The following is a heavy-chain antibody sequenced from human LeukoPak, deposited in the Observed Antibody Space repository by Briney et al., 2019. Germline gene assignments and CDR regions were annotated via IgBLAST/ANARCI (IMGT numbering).Heavy chain of an antibody. CDR1: GASFSGYY. CDR3: ARGMLCSGGSCYRYYYYGMDV. V-gene: IGHV4-34*01. J-gene: IGHJ6*04. D-gene: IGHD2-15*01. Sequence: SETLSLTCAVYGASFSGYYWSWIRQPPGKGLEWLGEINHSGSTYYNPSLKSRVTISVDTSKNQFSLKLSSVTAADTAVYYCARGMLCSGGSCYRYYYYGMDVWGKGTTVTVSS. CDR2: INHSGST.